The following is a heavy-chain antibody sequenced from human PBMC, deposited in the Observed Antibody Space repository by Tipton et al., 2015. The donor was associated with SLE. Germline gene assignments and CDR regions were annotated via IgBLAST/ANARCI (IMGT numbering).Heavy chain of an antibody. CDR1: GFTFSDYY. V-gene: IGHV3-11*01. D-gene: IGHD1-26*01. CDR2: ISSSGSTI. Sequence: SLRLSCAASGFTFSDYYMSWIRQAPGKGLEWVSYISSSGSTIYYADSVKGRFTISRDNAKNSLYLQMNSLRAEDTAVYYCASTWESGFGYAFDIWGQGTMVTVSS. J-gene: IGHJ3*02. CDR3: ASTWESGFGYAFDI.